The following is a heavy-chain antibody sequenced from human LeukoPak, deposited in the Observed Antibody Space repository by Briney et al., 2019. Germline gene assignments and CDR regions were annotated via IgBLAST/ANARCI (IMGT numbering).Heavy chain of an antibody. Sequence: GESLKISCKGSGYNFTSYWIGWVRQMPGKGLEWMGIIYPGDSDTRYSPSLQGQVTISADKSINTAYLQWSSLKASDTAMYFCARHFGDLSTLDSWGQGTLVTVSS. CDR3: ARHFGDLSTLDS. CDR2: IYPGDSDT. CDR1: GYNFTSYW. D-gene: IGHD3-16*02. J-gene: IGHJ4*02. V-gene: IGHV5-51*01.